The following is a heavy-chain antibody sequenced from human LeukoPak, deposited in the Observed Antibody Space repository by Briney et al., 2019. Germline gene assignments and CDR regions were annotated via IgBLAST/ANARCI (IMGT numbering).Heavy chain of an antibody. CDR1: GYTFTGYY. V-gene: IGHV1-2*06. J-gene: IGHJ4*02. CDR2: INPNSGGT. Sequence: ASVKVSCKASGYTFTGYYMHWVRQAPGQGLEWMGRINPNSGGTNYAQKFQGRVTMTRDTSISTAYMELSRLRSDDTAVYYCARAIYGSGSYYQTAPGYWGQGTLVTVSS. D-gene: IGHD3-10*01. CDR3: ARAIYGSGSYYQTAPGY.